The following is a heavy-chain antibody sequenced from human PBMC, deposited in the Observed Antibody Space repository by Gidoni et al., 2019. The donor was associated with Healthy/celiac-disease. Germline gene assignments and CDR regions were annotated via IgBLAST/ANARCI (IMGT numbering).Heavy chain of an antibody. CDR3: SRGIVGATDDAFDI. V-gene: IGHV3-53*04. CDR1: GFTVSSNY. CDR2: IYSGGST. D-gene: IGHD1-26*01. Sequence: EVQLVESGGGLVQPGGSLRLSCAASGFTVSSNYMSWVRQAPGKGLEWVSVIYSGGSTYYADSVKCRFTISRHNSKNTLYLQMNSLRAEDTAVYYCSRGIVGATDDAFDIWGQGTMVTVSS. J-gene: IGHJ3*02.